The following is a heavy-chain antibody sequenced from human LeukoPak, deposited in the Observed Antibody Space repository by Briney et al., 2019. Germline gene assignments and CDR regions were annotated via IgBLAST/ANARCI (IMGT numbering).Heavy chain of an antibody. Sequence: PGGSLRLSCAASGFSFADSWMHRVRQAPGKGLVWVSRINNDGSDTRYADSVRGRFTISRDNAKNTLYLQMNSLRAEDTAVYYCARVSGLGMNGYYQHWGQGALVTVPS. D-gene: IGHD3-10*01. CDR3: ARVSGLGMNGYYQH. CDR1: GFSFADSW. V-gene: IGHV3-74*01. CDR2: INNDGSDT. J-gene: IGHJ1*01.